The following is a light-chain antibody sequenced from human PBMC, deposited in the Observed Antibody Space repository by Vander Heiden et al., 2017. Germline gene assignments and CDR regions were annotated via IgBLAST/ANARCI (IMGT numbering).Light chain of an antibody. V-gene: IGLV5-45*03. CDR2: YKSDSDK. Sequence: QAVLTQTSSLSASPGTSASLTCTLRSGINVGSSRIYWYQQKPGSPPRYLLKYKSDSDKQQGSGVPSRFSGSKDASANAGILLISGLQSDDEADYYCMIWHTSGPVCGGGTKLTV. CDR3: MIWHTSGPV. J-gene: IGLJ2*01. CDR1: SGINVGSSR.